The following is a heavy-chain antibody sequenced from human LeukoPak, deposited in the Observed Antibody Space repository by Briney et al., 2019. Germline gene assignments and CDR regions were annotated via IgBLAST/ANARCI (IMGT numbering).Heavy chain of an antibody. Sequence: ASVKVSCKVSGYTLTELSMHWVRQAPGKGLEWMGGFDPEDGETIYAQKFQGRVTMTEDTSTDTAYMGLSSLRSEDTAVYYCATDTSGSYLFDYWGQGTLVTVSS. CDR3: ATDTSGSYLFDY. J-gene: IGHJ4*02. CDR2: FDPEDGET. CDR1: GYTLTELS. V-gene: IGHV1-24*01. D-gene: IGHD1-26*01.